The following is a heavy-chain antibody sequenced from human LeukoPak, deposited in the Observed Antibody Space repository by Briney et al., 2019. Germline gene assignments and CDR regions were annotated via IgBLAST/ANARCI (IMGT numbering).Heavy chain of an antibody. J-gene: IGHJ3*02. V-gene: IGHV4-59*01. Sequence: SETLSLTCTVSGGSISSYYWSWIWQPPGKGLEWIGYIYYSGSTNYNPSLKSRVTISVDTSKNQFSLKLSSVTAADTAVYYCAKPVDIVATSYAFDIWGQGTRVTVSS. D-gene: IGHD5-12*01. CDR3: AKPVDIVATSYAFDI. CDR2: IYYSGST. CDR1: GGSISSYY.